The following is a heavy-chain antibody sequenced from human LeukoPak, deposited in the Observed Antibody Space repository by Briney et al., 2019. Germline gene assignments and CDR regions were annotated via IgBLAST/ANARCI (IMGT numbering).Heavy chain of an antibody. Sequence: AASVMVSCKASGGTFSSYAISWVRQAPGQGLEWMGGIIPIFGTANYAQKFQGRVTITADKSTSTAYMELSSLRSEDTAVYYCARDYYDYVWGSYRPSNRKAFDIWGQGTMVTVSS. V-gene: IGHV1-69*06. J-gene: IGHJ3*02. CDR2: IIPIFGTA. CDR1: GGTFSSYA. CDR3: ARDYYDYVWGSYRPSNRKAFDI. D-gene: IGHD3-16*02.